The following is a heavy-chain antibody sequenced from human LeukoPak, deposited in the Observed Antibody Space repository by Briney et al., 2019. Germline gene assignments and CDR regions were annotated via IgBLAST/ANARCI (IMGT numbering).Heavy chain of an antibody. CDR3: ARDAAQTQYYDFWSGYRPYYFDY. CDR2: ISAYNGNT. V-gene: IGHV1-18*01. CDR1: GGTFSSYA. Sequence: ASVKVSCKASGGTFSSYAISWVRQAPGQGLEWMGWISAYNGNTNYAQKLQGRVTMTRDTSISTAYMELSRLRSDDTAVYYCARDAAQTQYYDFWSGYRPYYFDYWGQGTLVTVSS. D-gene: IGHD3-3*01. J-gene: IGHJ4*02.